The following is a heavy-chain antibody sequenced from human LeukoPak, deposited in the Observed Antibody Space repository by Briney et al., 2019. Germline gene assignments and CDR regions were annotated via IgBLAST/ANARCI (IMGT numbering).Heavy chain of an antibody. D-gene: IGHD3-10*01. CDR1: GFTFSSYW. Sequence: HPGGSLRLSCAASGFTFSSYWMSWVRQAPGKGLEWVANIKQDGSEKYYVDSVKGRFTISRDNAKNSLYLQMNSLRAEDTAVYYCAREPGWSQLLSRYGMDVWGQGTTVTVSS. V-gene: IGHV3-7*01. J-gene: IGHJ6*02. CDR2: IKQDGSEK. CDR3: AREPGWSQLLSRYGMDV.